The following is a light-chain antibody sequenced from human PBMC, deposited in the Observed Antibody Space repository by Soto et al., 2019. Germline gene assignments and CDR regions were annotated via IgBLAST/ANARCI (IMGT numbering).Light chain of an antibody. CDR1: QSVANF. Sequence: DVQMTQSPSSLSAFVGDRVTITCRASQSVANFLNWYHQKPGKAPEVLIYVSSNLKRGVPSRFSGSGAETEFTLTISSLQPEDFATYYCQQTFSTPLTVGGGTKVDIK. V-gene: IGKV1-39*01. CDR2: VSS. J-gene: IGKJ4*01. CDR3: QQTFSTPLT.